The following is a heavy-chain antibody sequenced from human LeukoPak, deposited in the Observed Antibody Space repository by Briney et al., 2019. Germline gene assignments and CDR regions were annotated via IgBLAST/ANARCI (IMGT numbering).Heavy chain of an antibody. CDR1: GGPISSGNYY. CDR2: INSGRIA. J-gene: IGHJ5*02. V-gene: IGHV4-61*02. CDR3: ARVGLTFGAQDWFDP. D-gene: IGHD3/OR15-3a*01. Sequence: PSQTLSLICSVSGGPISSGNYYWSWVRQTAGKGLEWIGRINSGRIAHYNPSLKSRATISLDSSKNRFSLRLTSMAAEDTAMYYCARVGLTFGAQDWFDPWGQGTLVTVSS.